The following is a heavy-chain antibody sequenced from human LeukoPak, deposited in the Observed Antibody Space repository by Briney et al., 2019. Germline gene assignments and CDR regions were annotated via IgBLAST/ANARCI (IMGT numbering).Heavy chain of an antibody. V-gene: IGHV3-74*01. CDR3: ARDKCSSTSCSWFDP. CDR1: GFTFSTYW. D-gene: IGHD2-2*01. CDR2: IKNDGSTT. J-gene: IGHJ5*02. Sequence: PGGSLRLSCAASGFTFSTYWMHWVRQAPGKGPLWVSRIKNDGSTTAYADSVKGRFTVSRDNAKNTLYLQMNSLRVEDTAVYYCARDKCSSTSCSWFDPWGQGTLVTVSS.